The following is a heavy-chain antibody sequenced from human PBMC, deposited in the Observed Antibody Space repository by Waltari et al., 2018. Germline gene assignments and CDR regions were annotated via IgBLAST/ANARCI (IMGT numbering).Heavy chain of an antibody. J-gene: IGHJ4*02. D-gene: IGHD3-10*01. V-gene: IGHV3-7*01. CDR2: IKEDGSAQ. CDR1: GFMFSRYW. Sequence: EVQLVESGGVLVHAGGFLNLSCDPSGFMFSRYWLSGIRQAPGKGREWEANIKEDGSAQTYGDSLRGRFIISRDNAQNSLYLQMNYLRAEDTAVYYCARDGGASGSYDYWGQGTLVTVSS. CDR3: ARDGGASGSYDY.